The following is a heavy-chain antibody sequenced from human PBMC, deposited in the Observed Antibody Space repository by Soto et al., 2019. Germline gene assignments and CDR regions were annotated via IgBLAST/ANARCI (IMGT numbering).Heavy chain of an antibody. CDR1: GYSFTSLE. V-gene: IGHV1-8*01. CDR3: ARGVSAGVEY. Sequence: QVQLVQSGAEVREPGASVKVSCKASGYSFTSLEINWVRQTAGQGLEWMGWMQPSTGRTGYAQKFQCRVTMTRDTSINTAYMELTTLTSDDTAFYYCARGVSAGVEYWGQGTLVTVSS. J-gene: IGHJ4*02. CDR2: MQPSTGRT. D-gene: IGHD1-26*01.